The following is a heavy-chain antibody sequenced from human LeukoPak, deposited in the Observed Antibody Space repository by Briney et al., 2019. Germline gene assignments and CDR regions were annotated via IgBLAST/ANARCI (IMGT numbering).Heavy chain of an antibody. CDR3: AKGSTVTTSSGMDV. Sequence: SQTLSLTCAVSGGSISSGGYSWSWIRQPPGKGLEWIGYIYHSGSTYYNPSLKSRVTISVDRSKNRFSLKLSSVTAADTAVYYCAKGSTVTTSSGMDVWGQGTTVTVSS. CDR2: IYHSGST. J-gene: IGHJ6*02. D-gene: IGHD4-17*01. V-gene: IGHV4-30-2*01. CDR1: GGSISSGGYS.